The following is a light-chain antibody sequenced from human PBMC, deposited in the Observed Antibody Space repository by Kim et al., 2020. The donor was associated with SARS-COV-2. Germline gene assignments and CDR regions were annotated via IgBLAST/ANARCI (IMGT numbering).Light chain of an antibody. Sequence: TSGERGTLSCRASQTLTSNSLAWDQQKPGQAPRLLIYAVSNRATGIPDRFSGTGSGTDFTLTINRLEPEDFATYYCQQYEDSPKTFGQGTKVDIK. CDR3: QQYEDSPKT. J-gene: IGKJ1*01. V-gene: IGKV3-20*01. CDR1: QTLTSNS. CDR2: AVS.